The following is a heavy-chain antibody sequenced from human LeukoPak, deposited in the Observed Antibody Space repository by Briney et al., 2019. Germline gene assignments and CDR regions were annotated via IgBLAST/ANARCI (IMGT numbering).Heavy chain of an antibody. Sequence: ASVKVSCKASGYTFTSYGISWVRQAPGQGLEWMGWISGYNGNTNYAQKLQGRVTMTTDTSTSTAYMELRSLRSDDTAVYYCARDRVDTAMVTLFDYWGQGTLVTVSS. CDR3: ARDRVDTAMVTLFDY. CDR2: ISGYNGNT. D-gene: IGHD5-18*01. V-gene: IGHV1-18*01. J-gene: IGHJ4*02. CDR1: GYTFTSYG.